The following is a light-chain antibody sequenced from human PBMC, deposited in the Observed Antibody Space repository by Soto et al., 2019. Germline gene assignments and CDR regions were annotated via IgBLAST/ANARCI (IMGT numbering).Light chain of an antibody. CDR3: LQDYNYPRT. V-gene: IGKV1-6*01. CDR2: AAS. CDR1: QSISSY. Sequence: IQMTHSPSSLSGSVGDRVTITCRASQSISSYLNWYQQKPGKAPKLLIYAASSLQSGVPSRFSGSGSGTDFTLTISSLQPEDFATYYCLQDYNYPRTFGQGTKVDIK. J-gene: IGKJ1*01.